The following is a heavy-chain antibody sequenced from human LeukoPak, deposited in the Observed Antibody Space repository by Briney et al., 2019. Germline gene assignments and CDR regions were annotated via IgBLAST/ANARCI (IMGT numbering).Heavy chain of an antibody. D-gene: IGHD3-10*01. CDR3: ARDPVVRGVFDY. J-gene: IGHJ4*02. Sequence: KTSETLSLTCAVYGGSFSGYYWSWIRQPPGKGLEWIGEINHSGSTNYNPSLKSRVTISVDTSKNQFSLKLSSVTAADTAVYYCARDPVVRGVFDYWGQGTLVTVSS. CDR2: INHSGST. V-gene: IGHV4-34*01. CDR1: GGSFSGYY.